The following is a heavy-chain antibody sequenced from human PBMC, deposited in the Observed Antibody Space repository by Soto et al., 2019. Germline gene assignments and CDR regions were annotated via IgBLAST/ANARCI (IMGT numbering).Heavy chain of an antibody. Sequence: WASVKVSCKASGGTFSSYAISWVRQAPGQGLEWMGGIIPIFGTANYAQKFQGRVTITADESTSTAYMELSSLRSEDTAVYYCARDHYDILTGYLIDAFDIWGQGTMVTVSS. D-gene: IGHD3-9*01. CDR2: IIPIFGTA. J-gene: IGHJ3*02. CDR3: ARDHYDILTGYLIDAFDI. CDR1: GGTFSSYA. V-gene: IGHV1-69*13.